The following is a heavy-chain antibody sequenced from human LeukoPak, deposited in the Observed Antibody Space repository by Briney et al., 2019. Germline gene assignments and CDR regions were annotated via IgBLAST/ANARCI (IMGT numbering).Heavy chain of an antibody. CDR2: ISYDGSNK. D-gene: IGHD6-13*01. CDR1: GFTFSRYG. V-gene: IGHV3-30*18. CDR3: AKAHSSSWYTVDY. J-gene: IGHJ4*02. Sequence: GGSLRLSCAASGFTFSRYGMHWVRQAPGKGLEWVAVISYDGSNKYYADSVKGRFTISRDNSKNTLYLQMNSLRAEDTAVYYCAKAHSSSWYTVDYWGQGTLGTVSS.